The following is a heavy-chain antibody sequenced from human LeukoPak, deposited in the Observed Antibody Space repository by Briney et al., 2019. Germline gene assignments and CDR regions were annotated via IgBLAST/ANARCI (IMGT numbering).Heavy chain of an antibody. D-gene: IGHD3-22*01. V-gene: IGHV3-48*03. CDR3: AKAMHYYDSSGYYYAFDI. CDR2: ISRSGRTI. Sequence: QPGGSLRLSCAASGFIFSGYDMNWVRQPPGKGLEWVSFISRSGRTIYYADSVKGRFTISRDISKNTLYLQMNSLRAEDTAVYYCAKAMHYYDSSGYYYAFDIWGQGTMVTVSS. CDR1: GFIFSGYD. J-gene: IGHJ3*02.